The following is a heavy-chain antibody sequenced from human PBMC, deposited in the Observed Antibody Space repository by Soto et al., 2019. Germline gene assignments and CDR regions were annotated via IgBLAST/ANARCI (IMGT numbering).Heavy chain of an antibody. D-gene: IGHD3-3*01. CDR1: GGSISSGGYY. V-gene: IGHV4-31*03. Sequence: QVQLQESGPGLVKPSQTLSLTCTVSGGSISSGGYYWSWIRQHPGKGLEWIGYIYYSGSTYYNPSLKSRVTISVDTSKNQFSLKLSSVTAADTAVYYCARSTYYDFWSGYDPGSEAFDPWGQGTLVTVSS. CDR3: ARSTYYDFWSGYDPGSEAFDP. CDR2: IYYSGST. J-gene: IGHJ5*02.